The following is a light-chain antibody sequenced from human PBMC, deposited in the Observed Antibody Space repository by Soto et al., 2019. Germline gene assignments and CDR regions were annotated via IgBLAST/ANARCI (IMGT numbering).Light chain of an antibody. CDR2: DAS. J-gene: IGKJ1*01. CDR1: QSISSW. V-gene: IGKV1-5*01. CDR3: QKYNSPPWT. Sequence: DIQMTQSPSTLSASVGDRVTITCRASQSISSWLAWYQQKPGKAPKLLIYDASSLESGVPSRFSGSGSGTAFTLTISSLQPDDFASYYCQKYNSPPWTFGQGTKVEIK.